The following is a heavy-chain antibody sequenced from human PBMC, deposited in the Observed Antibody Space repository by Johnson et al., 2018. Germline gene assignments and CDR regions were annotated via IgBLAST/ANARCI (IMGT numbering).Heavy chain of an antibody. V-gene: IGHV3-9*01. CDR3: AKDGWYGGQPIPVMDA. Sequence: VQSGRSLRLSCAASGFTFDDYAMHWVRQAPGKGLAWVSGIRWNSGSIGYADSVKGRFTISSDNAKNSLYLQMNSLRAEDTAMYYCAKDGWYGGQPIPVMDAWGQGTMVTVSS. D-gene: IGHD2-15*01. J-gene: IGHJ3*01. CDR2: IRWNSGSI. CDR1: GFTFDDYA.